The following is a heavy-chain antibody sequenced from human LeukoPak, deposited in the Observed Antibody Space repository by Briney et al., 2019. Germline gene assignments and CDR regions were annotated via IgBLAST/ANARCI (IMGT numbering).Heavy chain of an antibody. CDR3: ARRVAGDFDY. D-gene: IGHD6-19*01. J-gene: IGHJ4*02. CDR1: GRSLSTRSYY. Sequence: SEPLSLPCTVSGRSLSTRSYYWSWIPKPPGKGPEWIGYIYYSGSTNYNPSLKSRVTISVDTSKNHFSLKLSSVTAADTAVYYCARRVAGDFDYWGQGTLVTVSS. CDR2: IYYSGST. V-gene: IGHV4-61*03.